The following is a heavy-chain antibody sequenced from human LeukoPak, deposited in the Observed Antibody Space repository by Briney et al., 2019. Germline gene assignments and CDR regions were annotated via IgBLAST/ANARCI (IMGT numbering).Heavy chain of an antibody. CDR3: ARDLNLGTSDSY. V-gene: IGHV3-30*03. J-gene: IGHJ4*02. D-gene: IGHD3/OR15-3a*01. CDR2: ISFDGTNK. Sequence: PGGSLRLSCAASGFTFRSYGIHWVRQAPGKGLAWVAMISFDGTNKHYADSVKGRFTISRDNSKDTLSLEMNNLRPEDTAVYYCARDLNLGTSDSYWGQGTLVTVSS. CDR1: GFTFRSYG.